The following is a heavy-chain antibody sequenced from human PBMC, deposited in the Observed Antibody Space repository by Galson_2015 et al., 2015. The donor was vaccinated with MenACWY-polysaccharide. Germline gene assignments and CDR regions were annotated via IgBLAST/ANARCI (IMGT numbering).Heavy chain of an antibody. J-gene: IGHJ4*02. CDR1: GFTFSNYW. D-gene: IGHD2-2*02. Sequence: SLRLSCAASGFTFSNYWMHWGRQVPGKGLVWVSRIDDDGSGTKYADSVKGRFTISRDNAKNTLYLQMNSLRAEDTAVYYCALFCSTSRCYSRFDYWGQGTLVTVSS. CDR3: ALFCSTSRCYSRFDY. CDR2: IDDDGSGT. V-gene: IGHV3-74*03.